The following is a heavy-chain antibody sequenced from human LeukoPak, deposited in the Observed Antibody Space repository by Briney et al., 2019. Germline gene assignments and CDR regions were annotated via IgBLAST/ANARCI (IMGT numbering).Heavy chain of an antibody. J-gene: IGHJ5*02. CDR3: ARVALSGWYYWFDP. CDR1: GYTFISYW. D-gene: IGHD6-19*01. Sequence: GDSLKISCKGSGYTFISYWIGWVRQMPGKGLEWMGIIYPGDSDTSYSPSFQGQVTISADKSISTAYLQWSSLKASDTAIYYCARVALSGWYYWFDPWGQGTLVSVSS. V-gene: IGHV5-51*01. CDR2: IYPGDSDT.